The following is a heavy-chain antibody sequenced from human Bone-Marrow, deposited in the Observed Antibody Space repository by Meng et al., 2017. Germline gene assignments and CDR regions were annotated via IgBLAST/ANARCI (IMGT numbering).Heavy chain of an antibody. Sequence: SVKVSCKASGGTFSSYAISWVRQAPGQGLEWMGGIIPIFGTANYAQKFQGRVTITADKSTSTAYMELSSLRSEDTAVYYCAGDAERIMITFGGVIAGVWFDPWGQGTLVTISS. D-gene: IGHD3-16*02. CDR3: AGDAERIMITFGGVIAGVWFDP. J-gene: IGHJ5*02. V-gene: IGHV1-69*06. CDR2: IIPIFGTA. CDR1: GGTFSSYA.